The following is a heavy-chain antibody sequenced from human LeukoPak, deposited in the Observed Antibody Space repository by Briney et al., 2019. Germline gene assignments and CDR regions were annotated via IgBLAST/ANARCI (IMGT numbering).Heavy chain of an antibody. Sequence: SETLSLTCSVSGDSINNYYWTWIRQPPGKGLQWLGFIHHTGHSTYNPSLKSRVTMSVDTSKNHFSLSLSSVTAADTAVYYCAKTTDLLEWLSFDYWGQGILVTVS. CDR1: GDSINNYY. J-gene: IGHJ4*02. CDR3: AKTTDLLEWLSFDY. D-gene: IGHD3-3*01. CDR2: IHHTGHS. V-gene: IGHV4-59*13.